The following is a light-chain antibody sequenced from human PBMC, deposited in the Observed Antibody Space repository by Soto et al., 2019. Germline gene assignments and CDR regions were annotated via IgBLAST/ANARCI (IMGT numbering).Light chain of an antibody. V-gene: IGKV1-5*03. Sequence: DIQMTQFPSTLSAYVGDRVTITCRPSQSISSWLAWYQQKPGKAPKLLIYKASTLETGVPSRFSGSGSGTEFTLTISSLQPDDFATYYCQQYNSYPWTFGQGTKV. J-gene: IGKJ1*01. CDR3: QQYNSYPWT. CDR2: KAS. CDR1: QSISSW.